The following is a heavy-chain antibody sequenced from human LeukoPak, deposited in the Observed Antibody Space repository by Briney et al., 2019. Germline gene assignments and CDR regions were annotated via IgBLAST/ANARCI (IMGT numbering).Heavy chain of an antibody. J-gene: IGHJ4*02. CDR3: ATAFLVGYSPEEYFFDY. Sequence: SETLSLTCTVSGGSISSSNWWSWVRQPPGKGLECIGDIYHLGATNYNPSLKCRVTISVDKSKNQFSLKLSSVTAADTAVYYCATAFLVGYSPEEYFFDYWGQGALVTVSS. V-gene: IGHV4-4*02. D-gene: IGHD2-15*01. CDR2: IYHLGAT. CDR1: GGSISSSNW.